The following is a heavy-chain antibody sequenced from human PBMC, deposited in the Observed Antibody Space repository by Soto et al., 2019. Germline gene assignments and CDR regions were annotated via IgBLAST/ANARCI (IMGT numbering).Heavy chain of an antibody. J-gene: IGHJ3*02. CDR1: GYSFTSYW. CDR2: IYPGDSDT. CDR3: ASPQGYDSSGPRPHDALDI. V-gene: IGHV5-51*01. D-gene: IGHD3-22*01. Sequence: GESLKISCKGSGYSFTSYWIGWVRQMPGKGLEWMGIIYPGDSDTRYSPSFQGQVTISADKSISTAYLQWSSLKASDTAMYYCASPQGYDSSGPRPHDALDIRGQGTMGTVSS.